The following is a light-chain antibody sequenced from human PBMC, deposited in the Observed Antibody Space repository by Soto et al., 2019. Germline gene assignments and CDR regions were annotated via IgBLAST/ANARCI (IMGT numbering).Light chain of an antibody. J-gene: IGKJ1*01. CDR3: XXXXXWPWT. CDR2: GAS. CDR1: QSISNN. V-gene: IGKV3-15*01. Sequence: EIVMTQSPATLSVSPGERVTLSCRASQSISNNLAWHQQKPGQAPRLLIYGASTRATGIPASFSGSGSGTEFTLTISSXQXENXXVXXXXXXXXWPWTFGQGTKVEIK.